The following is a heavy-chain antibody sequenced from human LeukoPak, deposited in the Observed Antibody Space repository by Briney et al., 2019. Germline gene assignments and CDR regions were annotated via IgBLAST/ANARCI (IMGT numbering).Heavy chain of an antibody. Sequence: PGGSLRLSCAASGFTFSSYSMNWVRQAPGKGLEWVSSISSSSSYIYYADSVKGRFTISRDNAKNSLYLQMNSLRAEDTAVYYCARDSSRGWYQWLSWGQGTLVTVSS. CDR1: GFTFSSYS. CDR2: ISSSSSYI. J-gene: IGHJ5*02. V-gene: IGHV3-21*01. CDR3: ARDSSRGWYQWLS. D-gene: IGHD6-19*01.